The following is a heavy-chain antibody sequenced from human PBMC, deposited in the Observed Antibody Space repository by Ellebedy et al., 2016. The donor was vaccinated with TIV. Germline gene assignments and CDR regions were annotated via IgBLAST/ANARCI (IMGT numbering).Heavy chain of an antibody. CDR2: IIPIFGTA. J-gene: IGHJ5*02. V-gene: IGHV1-69*13. CDR1: GGTFSRYA. CDR3: ARDDSPNPGSSSYWFNP. Sequence: SVKVSCXASGGTFSRYAISWVRQAPGQGLEWMGGIIPIFGTANYAQKFQGRVTITADESTSTAYMELSSLRSEDTAVYYCARDDSPNPGSSSYWFNPWGQGTLVTVSS. D-gene: IGHD6-6*01.